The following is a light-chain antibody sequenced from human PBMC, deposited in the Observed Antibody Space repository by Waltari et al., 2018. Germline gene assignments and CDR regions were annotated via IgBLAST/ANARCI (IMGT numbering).Light chain of an antibody. CDR1: QGISSY. Sequence: AIRITQSPSSLSASTGDRVTITFRASQGISSYLAWYQQKPGKAPKLLIYAASTLQSGVPSRFSGSGSGTDFTLTISCLQSEDFATYYCQQYYSYPGAFGQGTKVEIK. CDR3: QQYYSYPGA. J-gene: IGKJ1*01. V-gene: IGKV1-8*01. CDR2: AAS.